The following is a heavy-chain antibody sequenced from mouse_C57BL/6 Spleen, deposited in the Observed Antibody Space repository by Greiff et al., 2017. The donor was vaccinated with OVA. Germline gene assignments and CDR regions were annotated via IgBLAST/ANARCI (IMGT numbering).Heavy chain of an antibody. Sequence: VHLVESGPGLVQPSQSLSITCTVSGFSLTSYGVHWVRQSPGKGLEWLGVIWSGGSTDYNAAFISRLSISKDNSKSQVFFKMNSLQADDTAIYYCARNRNYERNYAMDYWCQGTSVTVSS. D-gene: IGHD2-1*01. V-gene: IGHV2-2*01. J-gene: IGHJ4*01. CDR3: ARNRNYERNYAMDY. CDR2: IWSGGST. CDR1: GFSLTSYG.